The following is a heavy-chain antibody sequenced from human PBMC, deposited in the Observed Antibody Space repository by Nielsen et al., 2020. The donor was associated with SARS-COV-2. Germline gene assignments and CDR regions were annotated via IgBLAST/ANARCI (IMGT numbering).Heavy chain of an antibody. J-gene: IGHJ4*02. CDR2: ISSSSSTI. CDR1: GFTFSSYS. CDR3: ARGDSSGYYWGYFDY. V-gene: IGHV3-48*01. Sequence: GESLKISCAASGFTFSSYSMNWVRQAPGKGLVWVSYISSSSSTIYYADSVKGRFTISRDNAKNSLYLQMNSLRAEDTAVYYCARGDSSGYYWGYFDYWGQGTLVTVSS. D-gene: IGHD3-22*01.